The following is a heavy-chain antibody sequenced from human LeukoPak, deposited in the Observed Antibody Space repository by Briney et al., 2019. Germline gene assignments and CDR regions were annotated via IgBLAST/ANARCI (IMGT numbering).Heavy chain of an antibody. CDR3: AKDLLPLSGYDSSDAFDI. J-gene: IGHJ3*02. Sequence: PGGSLRLSCAASGFTFSSYAMSWVRQAPGKGLEWVSAISGSGGSTYYADSVKGRFTISRDNSKNTLYLQMNSLRAEDTAVYYCAKDLLPLSGYDSSDAFDIWGQGTMVTVSS. D-gene: IGHD5-12*01. CDR2: ISGSGGST. V-gene: IGHV3-23*01. CDR1: GFTFSSYA.